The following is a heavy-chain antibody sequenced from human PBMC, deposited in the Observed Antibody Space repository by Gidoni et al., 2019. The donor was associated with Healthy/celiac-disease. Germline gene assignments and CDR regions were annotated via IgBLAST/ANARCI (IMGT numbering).Heavy chain of an antibody. J-gene: IGHJ3*02. CDR2: IIPIFGTA. Sequence: QVQLVQSGAEVKKPGSSVKVSCKASGGTFSSYAISWVRQAPGQGLEWMVGIIPIFGTANYAQKFQGRVTITADESTSTAYMELSSLRSEDTAVYYCARAEGYCTNGVCYNDAFDIWGQGTMVTVSS. CDR3: ARAEGYCTNGVCYNDAFDI. D-gene: IGHD2-8*01. CDR1: GGTFSSYA. V-gene: IGHV1-69*01.